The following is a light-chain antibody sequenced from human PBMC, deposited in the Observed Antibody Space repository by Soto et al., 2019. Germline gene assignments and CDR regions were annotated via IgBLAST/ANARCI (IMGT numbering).Light chain of an antibody. CDR1: QSVSTN. CDR3: QQYTNWPPNT. CDR2: DTS. V-gene: IGKV3-15*01. Sequence: EIVLTQSPATLSVSPGERATLSCRASQSVSTNLAWYQQKPGQAPRLLISDTSTRATGIPARFSGSGSGTEFTLTISSLQSEDFAVYYCQQYTNWPPNTFGQGTRLEIK. J-gene: IGKJ5*01.